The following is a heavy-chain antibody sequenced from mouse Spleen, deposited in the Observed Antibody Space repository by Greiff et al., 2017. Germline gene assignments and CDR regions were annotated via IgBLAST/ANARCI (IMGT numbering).Heavy chain of an antibody. CDR2: IYPRSGNT. D-gene: IGHD1-1*01. J-gene: IGHJ3*01. V-gene: IGHV1-81*01. CDR1: GYTFTSYG. Sequence: QVQLKQSGAELARPGASVKLSCQASGYTFTSYGISWVKQRTGQGLEWIGEIYPRSGNTYYNEKFKGKATLTADKSSSTAYMELRSLTSEDSAVYFCARWHPYGSSYGFAYWGQGTLVTVSA. CDR3: ARWHPYGSSYGFAY.